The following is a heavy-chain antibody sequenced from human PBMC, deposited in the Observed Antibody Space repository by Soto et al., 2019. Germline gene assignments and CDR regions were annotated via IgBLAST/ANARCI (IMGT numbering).Heavy chain of an antibody. CDR1: AGSISSGGYS. CDR2: TYHSGST. J-gene: IGHJ5*02. Sequence: QLQLQESGSGLVKPSQTLSLTCAVSAGSISSGGYSWSWIRQPPGKGLEWIGYTYHSGSTYHTPALKRRVTLSVDRSKNQFSRKLSSVTAADTAVYYCVRVPSPWGQGPLVYVSS. V-gene: IGHV4-30-2*01. CDR3: VRVPSP.